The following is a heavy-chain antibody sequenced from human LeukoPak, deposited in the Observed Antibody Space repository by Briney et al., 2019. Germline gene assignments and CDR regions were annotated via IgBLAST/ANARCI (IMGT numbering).Heavy chain of an antibody. Sequence: SETLSLTCTVSGGSISSSSYYWGWIRQPPGKGLEWIGSIYYSGSTYYNPSLKSRVTISVDTSKNQLSLKLSSVTAADTAVYYCARGSYYGSGKYYYYYYYMDVWGKGTTVTVSS. J-gene: IGHJ6*03. CDR1: GGSISSSSYY. CDR3: ARGSYYGSGKYYYYYYYMDV. CDR2: IYYSGST. D-gene: IGHD3-10*01. V-gene: IGHV4-39*07.